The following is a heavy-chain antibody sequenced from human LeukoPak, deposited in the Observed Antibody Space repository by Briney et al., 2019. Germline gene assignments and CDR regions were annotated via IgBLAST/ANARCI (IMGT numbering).Heavy chain of an antibody. V-gene: IGHV4-39*07. Sequence: SETLSLTCSVSGGSIPPSSATYAWGWVRQPPGKGLEWIGSIYYSGTTYYNPSLKSRVTISVDTSKNQFSLKLSSVTAADTAVYYCARSDMVRGVIRIDYWGQGTLVTVSS. CDR1: GGSIPPSSATYA. CDR2: IYYSGTT. D-gene: IGHD3-10*01. CDR3: ARSDMVRGVIRIDY. J-gene: IGHJ4*02.